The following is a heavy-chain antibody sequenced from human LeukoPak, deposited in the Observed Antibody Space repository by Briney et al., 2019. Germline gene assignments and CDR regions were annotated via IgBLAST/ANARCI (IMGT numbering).Heavy chain of an antibody. V-gene: IGHV4-39*07. CDR1: GGSISSSSYY. J-gene: IGHJ5*02. Sequence: PSETLSLTCTVSGGSISSSSYYWGWIRQPPGKGLEWIGSIYYSGSTYYNPSLKSRVTISVDTSKNQLSLKLSSVTAADTAVYYCASHGGYGDYDWFDPWGQGTLVTVSS. D-gene: IGHD4-17*01. CDR2: IYYSGST. CDR3: ASHGGYGDYDWFDP.